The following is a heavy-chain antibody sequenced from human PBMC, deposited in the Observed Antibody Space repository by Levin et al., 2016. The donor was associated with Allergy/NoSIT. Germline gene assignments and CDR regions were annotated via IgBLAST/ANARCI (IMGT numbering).Heavy chain of an antibody. Sequence: SETLSLTCTVSGDSISAGGYYWSWIRQPPGKGLEWIGYIYHNGNTYYNPSLKSRVTISIDRSKNQFSLRLSSVTAADTALYYCAKDRIVGATLDDAFDIWGQGTMVTVSS. D-gene: IGHD1-26*01. J-gene: IGHJ3*02. CDR2: IYHNGNT. CDR3: AKDRIVGATLDDAFDI. V-gene: IGHV4-30-2*01. CDR1: GDSISAGGYY.